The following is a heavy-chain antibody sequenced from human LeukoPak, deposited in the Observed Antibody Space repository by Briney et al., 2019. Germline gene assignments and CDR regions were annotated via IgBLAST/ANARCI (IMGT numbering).Heavy chain of an antibody. D-gene: IGHD3-22*01. Sequence: GGSLRLSCAASGFTFSSYGMYWVRQAPGKGLEWVAVIWYDGSNKYYADSVKGRFTISRDNSKNTLYLQMSSLRAEDTAVYYCARAEGYYDSSGNDAFDIWGQGTMVTVSS. J-gene: IGHJ3*02. V-gene: IGHV3-33*08. CDR1: GFTFSSYG. CDR2: IWYDGSNK. CDR3: ARAEGYYDSSGNDAFDI.